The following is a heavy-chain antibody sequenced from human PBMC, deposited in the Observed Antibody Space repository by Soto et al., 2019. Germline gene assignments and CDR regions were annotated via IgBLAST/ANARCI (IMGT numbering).Heavy chain of an antibody. D-gene: IGHD3-10*01. CDR1: GGSISSGGYS. J-gene: IGHJ3*02. V-gene: IGHV4-30-2*01. CDR3: AIGSVNSGGRAFDI. CDR2: IYHSGST. Sequence: TLSLTCAVSGGSISSGGYSWSWIRQPPGKGLEWIGYIYHSGSTYYNPSLKSRVTISVDRSKNQFSLKLSSVTAADTAVYYCAIGSVNSGGRAFDIWGQGTMVTVSS.